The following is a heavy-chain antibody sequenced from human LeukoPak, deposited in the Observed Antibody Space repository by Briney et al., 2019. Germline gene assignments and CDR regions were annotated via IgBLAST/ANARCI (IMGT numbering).Heavy chain of an antibody. J-gene: IGHJ2*01. CDR3: ARGYIVVVPAAMGWYFDL. CDR2: INHSGST. V-gene: IGHV4-34*01. D-gene: IGHD2-2*01. CDR1: GGSFSGYY. Sequence: SETLSLTCAVYGGSFSGYYWSWIRQPPGKGLERIGEINHSGSTNYNPSLKSRVTISVDTSKNQFSLKLSSVTAADTAVYYCARGYIVVVPAAMGWYFDLWGRGTLVTVSS.